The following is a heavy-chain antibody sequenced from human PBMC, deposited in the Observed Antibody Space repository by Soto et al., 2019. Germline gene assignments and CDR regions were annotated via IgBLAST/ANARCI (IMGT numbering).Heavy chain of an antibody. CDR2: INHSGST. CDR1: GGSFSGYY. CDR3: ASTKDETLYFDY. D-gene: IGHD2-15*01. J-gene: IGHJ4*02. Sequence: TLSLTCAVYGGSFSGYYWSWIRQPPGKGLEWIGEINHSGSTNYNPSLKSRVTISVDTSKKQFSLKLRSVTAADTAVYYCASTKDETLYFDYWGQGTLVTVSS. V-gene: IGHV4-34*01.